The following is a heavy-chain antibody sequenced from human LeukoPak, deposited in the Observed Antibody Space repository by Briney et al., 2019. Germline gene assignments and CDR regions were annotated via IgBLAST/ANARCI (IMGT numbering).Heavy chain of an antibody. CDR2: INYSGRT. CDR1: GDSISNSDYY. CDR3: ARRRKDLNWFDP. J-gene: IGHJ5*02. Sequence: SETLSLTCTVSGDSISNSDYYWGWIRQPPGKGLEWIALINYSGRTFYNPSLRSRVTISVDMSKNQFSLNLNSVTAADTAVYYCARRRKDLNWFDPWAREPWSPSPQ. V-gene: IGHV4-39*01.